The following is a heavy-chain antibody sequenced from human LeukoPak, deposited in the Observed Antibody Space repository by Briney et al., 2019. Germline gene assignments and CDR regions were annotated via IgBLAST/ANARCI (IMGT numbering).Heavy chain of an antibody. D-gene: IGHD3-10*01. V-gene: IGHV1-18*01. J-gene: IGHJ4*02. CDR2: ISAYNGNT. CDR3: ARERLDGSGSSYFDY. CDR1: GYTFTSYG. Sequence: ASVKVSCKASGYTFTSYGISWVRQAPGQGLEWMGWISAYNGNTNAAQQVQGRVTMTTDTSTSTAYMELRSLRSDDTAVYYCARERLDGSGSSYFDYWGQGTLVTVSS.